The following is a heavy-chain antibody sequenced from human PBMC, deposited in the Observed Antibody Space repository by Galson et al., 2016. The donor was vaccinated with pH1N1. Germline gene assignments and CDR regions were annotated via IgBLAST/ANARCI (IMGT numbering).Heavy chain of an antibody. CDR2: ISGSGGRK. CDR1: GFTFTNYA. V-gene: IGHV3-23*01. J-gene: IGHJ3*02. Sequence: SLRLSCAASGFTFTNYAIHWVRQAPGKGLEWVSSISGSGGRKHYADSVQGRFIISRDNSKNTLYLQMNSLRAGDTALYFCAKGGYGDYGLDVFDIWGQGTMVIVSS. D-gene: IGHD4-17*01. CDR3: AKGGYGDYGLDVFDI.